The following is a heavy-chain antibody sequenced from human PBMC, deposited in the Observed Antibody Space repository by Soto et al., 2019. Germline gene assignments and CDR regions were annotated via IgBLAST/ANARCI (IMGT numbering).Heavy chain of an antibody. V-gene: IGHV1-69*06. D-gene: IGHD2-21*01. CDR1: GGTFSSYA. Sequence: SVKVSCKASGGTFSSYAISWVRQAPGQGLEWMGGIIPIFGTANYAQKFQGRVTITADKSTSTAYMELSSLRSEDTAVYYCARGIPWDYYYGMDVWGQGTKVTVSS. CDR3: ARGIPWDYYYGMDV. CDR2: IIPIFGTA. J-gene: IGHJ6*02.